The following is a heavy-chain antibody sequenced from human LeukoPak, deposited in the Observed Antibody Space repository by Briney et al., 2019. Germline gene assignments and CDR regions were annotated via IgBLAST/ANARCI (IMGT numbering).Heavy chain of an antibody. CDR3: TRDLVVGATQDCGH. Sequence: GGSLRLSCAASGFTFSSYEMNWVRQAPGKGLEWVSYISSSGSTIYYADSVRGRFTISRDNSKNTPFLEMNSLRAEDTAVYYCTRDLVVGATQDCGHWGQGTLVTVSS. D-gene: IGHD1-26*01. V-gene: IGHV3-48*03. J-gene: IGHJ4*02. CDR1: GFTFSSYE. CDR2: ISSSGSTI.